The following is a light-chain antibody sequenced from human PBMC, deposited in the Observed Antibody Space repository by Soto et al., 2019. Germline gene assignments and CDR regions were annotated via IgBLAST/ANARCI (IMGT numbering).Light chain of an antibody. CDR3: QQRMNWPLT. J-gene: IGKJ5*01. CDR2: DAS. Sequence: EIVLTQSPATLSLSPGERATLSCRASQTVSNYLLWYQQKPGQAPRLLIYDASNRATGIPVRFSGSGSETDFTLTISSLEPEDVAVYYCQQRMNWPLTFGQGTRLEIK. CDR1: QTVSNY. V-gene: IGKV3-11*01.